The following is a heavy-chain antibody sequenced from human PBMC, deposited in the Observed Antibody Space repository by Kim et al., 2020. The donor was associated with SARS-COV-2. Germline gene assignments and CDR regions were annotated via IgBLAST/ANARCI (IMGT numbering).Heavy chain of an antibody. D-gene: IGHD3-22*01. CDR2: IYHSGST. J-gene: IGHJ4*02. Sequence: SETLSLTCAVSGGSISSSSWWSWVRQPPGKGLEWIGEIYHSGSTNYNPSLKSRVTISVDTSKNQFSLKLNSVTVADTALYYCARNVYYSIDFWGQGTLVTVSS. V-gene: IGHV4-4*02. CDR3: ARNVYYSIDF. CDR1: GGSISSSSW.